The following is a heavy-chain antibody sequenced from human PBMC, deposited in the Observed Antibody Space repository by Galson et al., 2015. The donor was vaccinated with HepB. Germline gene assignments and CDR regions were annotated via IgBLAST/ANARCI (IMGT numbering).Heavy chain of an antibody. D-gene: IGHD2-2*01. CDR1: GYTFTGYY. Sequence: SCKASGYTFTGYYMHWVRQAPGQGLEWMGWINPNSGGTNYAQKFQGRVTMTRDTSISTAYMELSRLRSDDTAVYYCVRDPVGIVVVPAAGESFDIWGQGTMVTVSS. CDR2: INPNSGGT. CDR3: VRDPVGIVVVPAAGESFDI. J-gene: IGHJ3*02. V-gene: IGHV1-2*02.